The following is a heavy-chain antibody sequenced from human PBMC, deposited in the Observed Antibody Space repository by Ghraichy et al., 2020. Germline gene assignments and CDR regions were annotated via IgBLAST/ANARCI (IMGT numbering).Heavy chain of an antibody. J-gene: IGHJ6*02. Sequence: LSLTCAASGFTFSSYAMHWVRQAPGKGLEWVAVISYDGSNKYYADSVKGRFTISRDNSKNTLYLQMNSLRAEDTAVYYCARDGALRYFDWLLDYYYYGMDVWGQGTTVTVSS. D-gene: IGHD3-9*01. CDR2: ISYDGSNK. CDR3: ARDGALRYFDWLLDYYYYGMDV. CDR1: GFTFSSYA. V-gene: IGHV3-30-3*01.